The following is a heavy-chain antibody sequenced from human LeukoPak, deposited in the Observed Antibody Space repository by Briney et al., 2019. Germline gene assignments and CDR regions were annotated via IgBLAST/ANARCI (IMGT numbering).Heavy chain of an antibody. V-gene: IGHV4-34*01. J-gene: IGHJ5*02. D-gene: IGHD2-2*01. CDR1: GGSFSGYY. CDR2: INHSGST. Sequence: SETLSLTCAVYGGSFSGYYWSWIRQPPGKGLEWIGEINHSGSTNYNPSLKSRVTISVDTSKNQFSLKLSSVTAADTAVYYRARQVVPAAMSRSNWFDPWGQGTLVTVSS. CDR3: ARQVVPAAMSRSNWFDP.